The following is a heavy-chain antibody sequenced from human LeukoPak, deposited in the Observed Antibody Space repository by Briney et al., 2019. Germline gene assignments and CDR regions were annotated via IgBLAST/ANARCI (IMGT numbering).Heavy chain of an antibody. V-gene: IGHV3-23*01. CDR1: GFTFSSYA. Sequence: PGGSLRLSCAASGFTFSSYAMSWVRQAPGKGLEWVSAISGSGGSTYYADSVKGRFTISRDNSKNTLYQQMNSLRAEDTAVYYCAKDPIGSGYFLPDYWGQGTLVTVSS. CDR3: AKDPIGSGYFLPDY. J-gene: IGHJ4*02. D-gene: IGHD3-3*01. CDR2: ISGSGGST.